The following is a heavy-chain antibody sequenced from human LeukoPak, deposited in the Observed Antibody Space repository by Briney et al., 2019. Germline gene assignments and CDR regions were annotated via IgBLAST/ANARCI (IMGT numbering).Heavy chain of an antibody. CDR2: INPNGGGT. J-gene: IGHJ3*02. D-gene: IGHD4-17*01. CDR3: ATGRAYGDYFDAFDI. CDR1: GYTFTGYY. Sequence: ASVKVSCKASGYTFTGYYMHWVRQAPGQGLEWMGWINPNGGGTNYAQKFQGRVTMTRDTSISTAYMDLSRLRSDDTALYYCATGRAYGDYFDAFDIWGQGTMVSVSS. V-gene: IGHV1-2*02.